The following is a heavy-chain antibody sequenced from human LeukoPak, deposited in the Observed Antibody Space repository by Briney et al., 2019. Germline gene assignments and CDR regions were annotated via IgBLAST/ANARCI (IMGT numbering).Heavy chain of an antibody. D-gene: IGHD3-9*01. J-gene: IGHJ5*02. CDR2: MYHSGNA. V-gene: IGHV4-30-2*01. Sequence: SETLSLTCAVSGGSISSDDDSWSWIREPRGKGREWIVYMYHSGNAYYNPSLRSRVTISVDRSKTQFSLKLHSVTAADTAVYYCARGTIYYDILTGPPNWFDPWGQGTLVTVSS. CDR3: ARGTIYYDILTGPPNWFDP. CDR1: GGSISSDDDS.